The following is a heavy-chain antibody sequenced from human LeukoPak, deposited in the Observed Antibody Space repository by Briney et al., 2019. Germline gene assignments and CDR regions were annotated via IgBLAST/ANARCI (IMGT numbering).Heavy chain of an antibody. Sequence: SETLSLTCTVSGGSISSGDYYWSWIRQPPGKGLEWIGYIYNNGRTYYNPSLKSRVTISVDTSKNLFSLKVSSVTAADAAVYYCARGRSSSWSSFDYWGQGTLVTVSS. CDR3: ARGRSSSWSSFDY. CDR2: IYNNGRT. V-gene: IGHV4-30-4*01. J-gene: IGHJ4*02. CDR1: GGSISSGDYY. D-gene: IGHD6-13*01.